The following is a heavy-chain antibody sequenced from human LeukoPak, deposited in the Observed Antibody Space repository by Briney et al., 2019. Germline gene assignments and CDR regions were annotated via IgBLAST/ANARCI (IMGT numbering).Heavy chain of an antibody. D-gene: IGHD2-15*01. V-gene: IGHV3-30*02. CDR2: KRYDGSNK. Sequence: GGSLRLSCAASGFTFSSYGMHWVRQAPGKGLEWVAFKRYDGSNKYYADSVKGRFTISRDNSKNTLYLQMNSLRAEDTAVYYCAKPTIIVSRGGAFDIWGQGTMVTVSS. CDR3: AKPTIIVSRGGAFDI. CDR1: GFTFSSYG. J-gene: IGHJ3*02.